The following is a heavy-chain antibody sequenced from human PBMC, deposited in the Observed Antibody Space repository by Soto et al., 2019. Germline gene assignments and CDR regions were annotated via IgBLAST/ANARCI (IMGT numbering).Heavy chain of an antibody. D-gene: IGHD3-3*01. J-gene: IGHJ5*02. CDR2: INPSGGST. Sequence: ASVKVSCKASGYTFTSYYMHWVRQAPGQGLEWMGIINPSGGSTSYAQKFQGRVTMTRDTSTSTVYMELSSLRSEDTAVYYCAREMYYDFWSGYNQKNWFDPWGQGTLVTVSS. V-gene: IGHV1-46*03. CDR3: AREMYYDFWSGYNQKNWFDP. CDR1: GYTFTSYY.